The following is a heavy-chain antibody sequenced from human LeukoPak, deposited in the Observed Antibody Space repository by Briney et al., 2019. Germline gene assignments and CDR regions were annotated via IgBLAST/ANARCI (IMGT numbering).Heavy chain of an antibody. J-gene: IGHJ3*02. CDR1: GGSFSGYY. D-gene: IGHD5-12*01. Sequence: SETLSLTCAVYGGSFSGYYWSWIRQPPGKGLEWIGEINHSGSTNYNPSLKSRVTISVDTSKNQFSLKLSSVTAVDTAVYYCARNHIVATEVDIWGQGTMVTVSS. CDR2: INHSGST. V-gene: IGHV4-34*01. CDR3: ARNHIVATEVDI.